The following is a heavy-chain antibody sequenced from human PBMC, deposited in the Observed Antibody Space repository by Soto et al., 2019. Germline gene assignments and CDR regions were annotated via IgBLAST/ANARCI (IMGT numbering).Heavy chain of an antibody. CDR1: GGSISSGDYY. D-gene: IGHD3-3*01. J-gene: IGHJ6*02. Sequence: SETLSLTCTVSGGSISSGDYYWSWIRQPPGKGLEWIGYIYYSGSTYYNPSLKSRVTISVDTSKNQFSLKLSSVTAADTAVYYCARDSTYYDFWSGYSESGYYYYGMDVWGQGTTVTVSS. CDR3: ARDSTYYDFWSGYSESGYYYYGMDV. V-gene: IGHV4-30-4*01. CDR2: IYYSGST.